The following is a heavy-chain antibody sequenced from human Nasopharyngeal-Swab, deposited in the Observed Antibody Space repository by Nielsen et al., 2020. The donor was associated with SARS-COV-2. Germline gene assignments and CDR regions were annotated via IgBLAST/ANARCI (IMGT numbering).Heavy chain of an antibody. V-gene: IGHV3-21*01. J-gene: IGHJ6*03. Sequence: GGSLRLSCAASGFTFSSYSMNWVRRAPGKGLEWVSSISSSSSYIYYADSVKGRFTISRDNAKNSLYLQMNSLRAEDTAVYYCARDWDVDTAMVGHYYYYMDVWGKGTTVTVSS. CDR1: GFTFSSYS. D-gene: IGHD5-18*01. CDR3: ARDWDVDTAMVGHYYYYMDV. CDR2: ISSSSSYI.